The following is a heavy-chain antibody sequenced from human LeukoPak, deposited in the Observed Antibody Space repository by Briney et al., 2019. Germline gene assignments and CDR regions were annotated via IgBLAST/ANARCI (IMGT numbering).Heavy chain of an antibody. J-gene: IGHJ4*02. CDR3: AREGCSGGSCYWRFDY. V-gene: IGHV3-48*01. D-gene: IGHD2-15*01. CDR2: ISSSTI. CDR1: GFTFSSYS. Sequence: SGGSLRLSCAASGFTFSSYSMNWVRQAPGKGLEWVSYISSSTIYYADSVKGRFTISRDNAKNSLYLQMNSLRAEDTAVYYCAREGCSGGSCYWRFDYWGQGTLVTVSS.